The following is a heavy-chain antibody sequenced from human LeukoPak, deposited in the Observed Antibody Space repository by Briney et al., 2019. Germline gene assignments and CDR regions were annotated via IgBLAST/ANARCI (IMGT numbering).Heavy chain of an antibody. CDR3: AKDSTYYYDSSPTVDY. Sequence: PGGSLRLSCAASGFTFSSYRMNWVRQAPGKGLEWVSYISSSNTIYYADSVKGRFTISRDNTKNSLYLQMNSLRAEDTAVYYCAKDSTYYYDSSPTVDYWGQGTLVTVSS. V-gene: IGHV3-48*04. J-gene: IGHJ4*02. CDR1: GFTFSSYR. D-gene: IGHD3-22*01. CDR2: ISSSNTI.